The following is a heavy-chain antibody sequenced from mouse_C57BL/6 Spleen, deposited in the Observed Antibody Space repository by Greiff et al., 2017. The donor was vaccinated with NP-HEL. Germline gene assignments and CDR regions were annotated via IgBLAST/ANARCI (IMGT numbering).Heavy chain of an antibody. Sequence: VQLQQSGPELVKPGDSVKISCKASGYSFTGYFMNWVMQSHGKSLEWIGRINPYNGDTFYNQKFKGKATLTVDKSSSTAHMELRSLTSEDSAVYYCARVGGLRRWYFDVWGTGTTVTVSS. J-gene: IGHJ1*03. CDR1: GYSFTGYF. CDR3: ARVGGLRRWYFDV. D-gene: IGHD2-4*01. V-gene: IGHV1-20*01. CDR2: INPYNGDT.